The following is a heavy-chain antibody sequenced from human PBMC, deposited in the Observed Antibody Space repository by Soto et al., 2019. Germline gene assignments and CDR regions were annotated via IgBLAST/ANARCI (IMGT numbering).Heavy chain of an antibody. J-gene: IGHJ1*01. D-gene: IGHD3-22*01. CDR2: VHYSGIT. V-gene: IGHV4-61*08. CDR1: GGSISSGDYY. Sequence: SETLSLTCTVSGGSISSGDYYWSWIRQPPGKGLEWIGYVHYSGITNYNPSLKSRVTISVDTSKNQFSLKLSSVTAADTAVYYRARGTHYYDGRGPCFQHWGQGSLVTSPQ. CDR3: ARGTHYYDGRGPCFQH.